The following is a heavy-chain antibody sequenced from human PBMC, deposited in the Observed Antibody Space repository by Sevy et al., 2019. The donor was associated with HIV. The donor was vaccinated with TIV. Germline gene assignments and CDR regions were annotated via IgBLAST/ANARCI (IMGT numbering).Heavy chain of an antibody. CDR3: AREGVSRDYYDSSTYYYAFDY. CDR2: INPSGGST. Sequence: ASVKVSCKASGYTFTSHYMFWVRLAPGQGLEWMGLINPSGGSTSYAQKFQGRVTMTRDTSTSTVYMELSGLRSEDTAVYYCAREGVSRDYYDSSTYYYAFDYWGQGTLVTVSS. D-gene: IGHD3-22*01. J-gene: IGHJ4*02. V-gene: IGHV1-46*01. CDR1: GYTFTSHY.